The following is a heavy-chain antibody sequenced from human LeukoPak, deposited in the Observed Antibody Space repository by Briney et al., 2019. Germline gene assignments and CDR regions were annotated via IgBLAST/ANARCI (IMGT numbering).Heavy chain of an antibody. V-gene: IGHV1-18*01. J-gene: IGHJ4*02. Sequence: ASVKVSCKASGYTFTSFGFSWVRQAPGHGLEWMGWISTYYGNTNYAQTLQDRVTMTTDTSTSTAYMELTSLRSDDTAVYYCARVYSTNYYGSGDRPFLFDYWGQGTVVTVSS. D-gene: IGHD3-10*01. CDR3: ARVYSTNYYGSGDRPFLFDY. CDR1: GYTFTSFG. CDR2: ISTYYGNT.